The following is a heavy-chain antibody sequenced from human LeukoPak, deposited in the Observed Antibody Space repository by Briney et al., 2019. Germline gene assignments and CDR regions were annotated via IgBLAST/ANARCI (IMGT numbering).Heavy chain of an antibody. CDR2: IYHSGST. J-gene: IGHJ3*02. V-gene: IGHV4-38-2*02. Sequence: SETLSLTCAVSGYSISSGYYWGWIRQPPGKGLEWIGSIYHSGSTYYNPSLKSRVTISVDTSKNQFSLKLGSVTAADTAVYYCARDRAHDMITFGGVISPPDAFDIWGQGTMVTVSS. CDR1: GYSISSGYY. CDR3: ARDRAHDMITFGGVISPPDAFDI. D-gene: IGHD3-16*02.